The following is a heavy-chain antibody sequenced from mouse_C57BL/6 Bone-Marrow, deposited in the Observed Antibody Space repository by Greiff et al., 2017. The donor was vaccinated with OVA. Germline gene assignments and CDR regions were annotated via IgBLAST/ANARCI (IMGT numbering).Heavy chain of an antibody. CDR3: ARWANWYAMDY. Sequence: VQRVESGAELAKPGASVKLSCKASGYTFTSYWMHWVKQRPGQGLEWIGYINPSSGYTKYNQKFKDKATLTADKSSSTAYMQLSSLTYEDSAVYYCARWANWYAMDYWGQGTSVTVSS. D-gene: IGHD4-1*01. CDR1: GYTFTSYW. CDR2: INPSSGYT. J-gene: IGHJ4*01. V-gene: IGHV1-7*01.